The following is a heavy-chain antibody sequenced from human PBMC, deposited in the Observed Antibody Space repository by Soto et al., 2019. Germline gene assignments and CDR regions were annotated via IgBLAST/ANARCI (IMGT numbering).Heavy chain of an antibody. D-gene: IGHD3-3*01. CDR3: AGEKVGASYFDY. Sequence: EVQLGESGGGLVQPGGSLRLSCAASGFTFSTYEFNWVRQAPGKGLEWVSYISHSGSPIYYADSVKGRFTISRDNAKNSLYLQMNSLRAEDTAVYYCAGEKVGASYFDYWGQGILVTVSS. J-gene: IGHJ4*02. V-gene: IGHV3-48*03. CDR1: GFTFSTYE. CDR2: ISHSGSPI.